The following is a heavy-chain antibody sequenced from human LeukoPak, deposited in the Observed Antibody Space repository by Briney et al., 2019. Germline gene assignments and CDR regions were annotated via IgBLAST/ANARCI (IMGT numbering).Heavy chain of an antibody. CDR1: GYSFKSYA. CDR2: VGGSGYST. J-gene: IGHJ2*01. V-gene: IGHV3-23*01. CDR3: AKAQGYFDL. Sequence: GGSLRLSCAGSGYSFKSYAMSCVRQAPGKGQELVSIVGGSGYSTNYADSVTGRFTISRDNSKNTLYLQMSSLRAEATAVYYCAKAQGYFDLWGRGTLVTVSS.